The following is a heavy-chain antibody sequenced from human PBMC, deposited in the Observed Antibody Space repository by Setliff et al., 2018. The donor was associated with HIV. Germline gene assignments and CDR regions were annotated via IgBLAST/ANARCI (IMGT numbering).Heavy chain of an antibody. Sequence: GSLRLSCAASGLTLSNSAMTWVRQKPGRGLEWVSLIQSGGIIYYADSVKGRFTISRDNSNNTLSLQMSSLRAEDTALYYCAKLDYYDTSGSWARKVAIDFWGRGTMVTVSS. CDR3: AKLDYYDTSGSWARKVAIDF. J-gene: IGHJ3*01. V-gene: IGHV3-23*01. CDR1: GLTLSNSA. D-gene: IGHD3-22*01. CDR2: IQSGGII.